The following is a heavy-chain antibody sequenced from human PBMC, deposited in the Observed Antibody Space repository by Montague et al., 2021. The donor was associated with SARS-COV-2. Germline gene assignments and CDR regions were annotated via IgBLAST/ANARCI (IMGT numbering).Heavy chain of an antibody. CDR3: ARDRFDFGAGRQGTIDF. CDR1: GDSITNHY. V-gene: IGHV4-4*07. J-gene: IGHJ4*01. CDR2: MHFTGKT. Sequence: SETLSLTCSVSGDSITNHYWSWIRQPAGKGLEWIGRMHFTGKTNFSPFFSSRLTMSADKSKNQFYLKLNSVTAADTAIYFCARDRFDFGAGRQGTIDFWGQGTLVTVSS. D-gene: IGHD3-10*01.